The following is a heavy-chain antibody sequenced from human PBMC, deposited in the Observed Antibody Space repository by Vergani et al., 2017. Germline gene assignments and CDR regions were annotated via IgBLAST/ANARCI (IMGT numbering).Heavy chain of an antibody. Sequence: EVQLLESGGNLIQPGGSLRLCCGASGFTFSSYAMTWVRLAPGKGLQWVSAISGSGGNTFYTDSVKGRFTISRDNSKDTLYLQMNSLRVEDTAIYYCAKARDPNCKGGNCYSYYYGLDLWGQGTTVTVSS. J-gene: IGHJ6*02. CDR3: AKARDPNCKGGNCYSYYYGLDL. D-gene: IGHD2-21*01. CDR2: ISGSGGNT. CDR1: GFTFSSYA. V-gene: IGHV3-23*01.